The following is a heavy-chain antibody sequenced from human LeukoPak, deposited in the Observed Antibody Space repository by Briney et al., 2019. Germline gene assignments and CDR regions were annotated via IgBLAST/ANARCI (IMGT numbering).Heavy chain of an antibody. J-gene: IGHJ4*02. CDR2: ISGSGGSA. Sequence: GGSLRLSCAASGFTFDTFVMTWVRQAPGKGLEWVSTISGSGGSAFYADSVKGRFTISRDNSKNTLHLQMSTLRAEDTAVYYCARESSGWYGGLDYWGQGTLVTVSS. CDR3: ARESSGWYGGLDY. V-gene: IGHV3-23*01. CDR1: GFTFDTFV. D-gene: IGHD6-19*01.